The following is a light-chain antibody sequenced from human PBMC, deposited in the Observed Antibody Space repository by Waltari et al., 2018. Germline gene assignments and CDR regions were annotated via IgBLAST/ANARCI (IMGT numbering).Light chain of an antibody. CDR3: QQSHSSPLT. J-gene: IGKJ4*01. CDR2: AAS. CDR1: QHIYTY. V-gene: IGKV1-39*01. Sequence: DIHLTQSPSSLSASVVDRITITCRASQHIYTYLNWYLQRPGRAPKLLIYAASTLQSGVPPRFSGSGSGTDFTLTINSLQLDDFGTYFCQQSHSSPLTFGGGTKLE.